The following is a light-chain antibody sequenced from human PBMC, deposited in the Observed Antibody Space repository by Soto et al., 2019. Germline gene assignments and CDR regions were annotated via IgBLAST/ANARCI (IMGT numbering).Light chain of an antibody. CDR3: QQYHSYWT. CDR1: QNIRSR. V-gene: IGKV1-5*01. J-gene: IGKJ1*01. CDR2: DAS. Sequence: ENPKGQAPANLSAFVGARINITCRASQNIRSRLAWFQQKPGKAPKLLIYDASSLESGVPQRFSGSGSGTEFTLTISSLQTDDFSTYYCQQYHSYWTFGQGTKVDIK.